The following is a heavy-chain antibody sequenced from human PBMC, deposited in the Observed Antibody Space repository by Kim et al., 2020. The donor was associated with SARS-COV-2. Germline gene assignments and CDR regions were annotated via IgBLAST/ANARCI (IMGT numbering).Heavy chain of an antibody. V-gene: IGHV3-30-3*01. CDR1: GFTFSSYA. J-gene: IGHJ2*01. CDR3: ARDRRQRGSRSGSWIWYLDL. CDR2: ISYDGSNK. D-gene: IGHD6-13*01. Sequence: GGSLRLSCAASGFTFSSYAMHWVRQAPGKGLEWVAVISYDGSNKYYADSVKGRFTISRDNSKNTLYLQMNSLRAEDTAVYYCARDRRQRGSRSGSWIWYLDLWGRGTLVTVSS.